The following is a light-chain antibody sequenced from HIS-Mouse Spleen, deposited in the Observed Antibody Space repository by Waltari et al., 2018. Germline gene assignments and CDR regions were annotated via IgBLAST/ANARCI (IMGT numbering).Light chain of an antibody. V-gene: IGKV1-5*03. CDR3: QQYNSYSLT. J-gene: IGKJ1*01. CDR1: QSISSW. CDR2: KAS. Sequence: DIQMTQSPSTLSASVGDRVTITCRASQSISSWLDWYQQKPGKAPKLLIYKASSLESGVPSRFSGSGSGTEFTLTISSLQPDDFATYCCQQYNSYSLTFGQGTKVEIK.